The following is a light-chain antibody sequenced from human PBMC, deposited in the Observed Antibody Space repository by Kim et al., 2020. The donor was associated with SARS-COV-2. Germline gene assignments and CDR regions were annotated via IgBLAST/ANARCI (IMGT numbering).Light chain of an antibody. CDR1: SSNIGSNY. Sequence: QSVLTQPPSTSGTPGQRVTISCSGSSSNIGSNYVYWYHQLPGTAPKLLIYKSSQRPSGVPDRFSASKSGTSASLAISGLRSEDEADYYCATWDDSLNGWVFGGGTQLTVL. V-gene: IGLV1-47*01. CDR3: ATWDDSLNGWV. J-gene: IGLJ3*02. CDR2: KSS.